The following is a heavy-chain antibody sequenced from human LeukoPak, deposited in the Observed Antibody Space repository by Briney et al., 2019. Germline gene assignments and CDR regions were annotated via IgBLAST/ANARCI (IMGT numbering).Heavy chain of an antibody. V-gene: IGHV1-2*02. J-gene: IGHJ4*02. CDR3: VRANFLYCSSSTCLFDY. Sequence: ASVKVSCKASGYTFTDYYMHWVRQAPGQGFEWMGWINPNDGDTNYAQKFQGRVTMTRDTSISTALMEVSRLRSDDTAVYYCVRANFLYCSSSTCLFDYWGQGTLVTVSS. D-gene: IGHD2-2*01. CDR2: INPNDGDT. CDR1: GYTFTDYY.